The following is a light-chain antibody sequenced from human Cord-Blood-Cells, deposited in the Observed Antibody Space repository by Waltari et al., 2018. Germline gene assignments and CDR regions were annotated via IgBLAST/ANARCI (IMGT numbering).Light chain of an antibody. V-gene: IGLV2-23*01. CDR3: CSYAGSSTRV. CDR1: RSYVGCYNL. CDR2: EGS. Sequence: QSALTQPASVSVSPALSLPISCTGTRSYVGCYNLLSWYQQPPGKAPKLMIYEGSKRPSGVSKRFSGSKAGNTASLTISGLQAEDEADYYCCSYAGSSTRVFGGGTKLTVL. J-gene: IGLJ3*02.